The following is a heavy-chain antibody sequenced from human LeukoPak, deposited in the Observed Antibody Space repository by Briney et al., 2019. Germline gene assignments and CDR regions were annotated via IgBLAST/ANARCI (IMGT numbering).Heavy chain of an antibody. Sequence: GGSLRLSCAASGFTFSSYAMSWVRQAPGKGLEWVSGISGSGDNTYYADSVKGRFTICRDNSKNTLYLQMNSLRADDTAVYYCAKGGLVHRFDPWGQGTLVTVSS. CDR1: GFTFSSYA. J-gene: IGHJ5*02. V-gene: IGHV3-23*01. CDR3: AKGGLVHRFDP. CDR2: ISGSGDNT.